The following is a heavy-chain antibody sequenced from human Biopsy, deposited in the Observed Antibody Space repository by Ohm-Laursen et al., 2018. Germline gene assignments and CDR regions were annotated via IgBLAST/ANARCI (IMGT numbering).Heavy chain of an antibody. Sequence: TLSLTWAVLGKTFSDYQWSWIRQRPGKGLEWIGYIYYSGTTSFNPSLKSRVTMSVDTSANHFSLKLNSVTAADTALYYCARSPASTWTGYFESWGQGSLVTVSS. J-gene: IGHJ4*02. D-gene: IGHD6-13*01. V-gene: IGHV4-31*11. CDR2: IYYSGTT. CDR3: ARSPASTWTGYFES. CDR1: GKTFSDYQ.